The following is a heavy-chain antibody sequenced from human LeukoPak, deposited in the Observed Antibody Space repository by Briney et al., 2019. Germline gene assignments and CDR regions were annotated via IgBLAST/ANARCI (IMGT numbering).Heavy chain of an antibody. D-gene: IGHD3-9*01. Sequence: PGGSLRLSCAASGFTFSNYWIHWVRQAPGKGLVWVSRISENGRATTYADSVKGRFTISRDNAKNSVYLQMNSLRAEDTAVYYCARDILTGSQSRFQHWGQGTLVTVSS. J-gene: IGHJ1*01. V-gene: IGHV3-74*01. CDR1: GFTFSNYW. CDR3: ARDILTGSQSRFQH. CDR2: ISENGRAT.